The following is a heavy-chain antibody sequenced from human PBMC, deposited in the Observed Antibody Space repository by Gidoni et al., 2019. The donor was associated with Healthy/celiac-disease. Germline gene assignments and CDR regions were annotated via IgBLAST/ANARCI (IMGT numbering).Heavy chain of an antibody. CDR1: GESISSGGDY. J-gene: IGHJ4*02. Sequence: QVQLQESGPGLGKPSETLSLTCTGPGESISSGGDYWRWIRLHPGKGLEGMGYISYSGTTYYHPSLRSRLTISVATSKNQFSLKLNSVTAADTAVYYCARGRPRESVVAAREFDYWGQGTLVTVSS. CDR3: ARGRPRESVVAAREFDY. D-gene: IGHD2-15*01. V-gene: IGHV4-31*03. CDR2: ISYSGTT.